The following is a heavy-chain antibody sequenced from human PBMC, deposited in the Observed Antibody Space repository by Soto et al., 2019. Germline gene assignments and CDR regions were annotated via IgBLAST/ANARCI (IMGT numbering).Heavy chain of an antibody. CDR1: VCTFISCA. J-gene: IGHJ4*02. CDR3: AKESSSTVTNDKDNFAY. CDR2: ISGSFCIT. Sequence: GGSLRLSCSSSVCTFISCAMSLFRQAPGKWLEWVSSISGSFCITYYADSVKVRFTISIDNSKNTLYLQMNSLRAEDTAVYYCAKESSSTVTNDKDNFAYWGQGTPVPXSS. D-gene: IGHD4-17*01. V-gene: IGHV3-23*01.